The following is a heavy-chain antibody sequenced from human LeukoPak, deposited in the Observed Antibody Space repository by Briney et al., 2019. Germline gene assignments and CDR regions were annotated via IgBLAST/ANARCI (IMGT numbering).Heavy chain of an antibody. V-gene: IGHV3-21*01. D-gene: IGHD1-1*01. CDR2: ISGSSSYI. J-gene: IGHJ6*03. CDR1: GFTFSSYS. CDR3: TRVEETTTTAAIIRKYSYYYYYMDV. Sequence: GGSLRLSCAASGFTFSSYSMNWVRQAPGKGLEWVSSISGSSSYIYYADSVKGRFTISRHNAKNSLYLQMSSLRAEDTAVYYCTRVEETTTTAAIIRKYSYYYYYMDVWGKGNTVTVSS.